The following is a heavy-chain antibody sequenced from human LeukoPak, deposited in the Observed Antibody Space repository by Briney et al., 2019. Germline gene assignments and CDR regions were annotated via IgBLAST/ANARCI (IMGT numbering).Heavy chain of an antibody. Sequence: GGSLRLSCAASGFTFSSYAMSWVRQAPGKGLEWVSAISSSGGITYYADSVKGRFTISRDDAKKSMYLQMNSLRAEDTGVYYCADLLGYWGQGTLVTVSS. CDR3: ADLLGY. V-gene: IGHV3-23*01. CDR2: ISSSGGIT. CDR1: GFTFSSYA. J-gene: IGHJ4*02.